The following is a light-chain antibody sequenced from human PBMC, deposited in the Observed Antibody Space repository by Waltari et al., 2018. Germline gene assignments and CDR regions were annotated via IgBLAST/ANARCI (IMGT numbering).Light chain of an antibody. CDR1: QSGSGD. CDR3: QQYNNWPPT. Sequence: EVVMTQSPVTLSVSPGERATLSCRASQSGSGDLAWYQQKPGQAPRLLIYGASTRATGIPVRFSGSGSGTEFTLTISSLQSEDLAIYYCQQYNNWPPTFGGGTKVEIK. CDR2: GAS. J-gene: IGKJ4*01. V-gene: IGKV3-15*01.